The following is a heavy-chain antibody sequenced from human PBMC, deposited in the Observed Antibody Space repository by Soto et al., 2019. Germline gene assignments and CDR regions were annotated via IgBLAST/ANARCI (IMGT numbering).Heavy chain of an antibody. D-gene: IGHD3-22*01. Sequence: GESLKISCAASGFTFTNYAMSCVRQAPGKGLEWVSAISGGGGATYYADSVKGRFTISRDNSKSTLYLQMNSLRAEDTAVYYCAKDYYDSRGYSLYWGQGTLVTVS. CDR1: GFTFTNYA. V-gene: IGHV3-23*01. CDR3: AKDYYDSRGYSLY. J-gene: IGHJ4*02. CDR2: ISGGGGAT.